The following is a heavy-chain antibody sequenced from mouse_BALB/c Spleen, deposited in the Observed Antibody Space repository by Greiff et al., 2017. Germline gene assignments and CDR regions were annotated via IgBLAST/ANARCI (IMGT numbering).Heavy chain of an antibody. V-gene: IGHV3-6*02. J-gene: IGHJ2*01. Sequence: EVKLMESGPGLVKPSQSLSLTCSVTGYSITSGYYWNWIRQFPGNKLEWMGYISYDGSNNYNPSLKNRISITRDTSKNQFFLKLNSVTTEDTATYYCARYEYEYLDYWGQGTTLTVSS. CDR3: ARYEYEYLDY. CDR1: GYSITSGYY. CDR2: ISYDGSN. D-gene: IGHD2-4*01.